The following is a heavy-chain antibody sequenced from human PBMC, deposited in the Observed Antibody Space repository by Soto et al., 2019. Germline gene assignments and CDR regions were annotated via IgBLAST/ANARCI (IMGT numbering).Heavy chain of an antibody. CDR2: IRSKAYGGTT. J-gene: IGHJ5*02. CDR1: GFTFGDYA. Sequence: PGGSLRLSCTASGFTFGDYAMSWFRQAPGKGLEWVGFIRSKAYGGTTEYAASVKGRFTISRDDSKSIAYLQMDSLRVEDTAVYYCAREGALKPFSSWGQGALVTVSS. V-gene: IGHV3-49*03. CDR3: AREGALKPFSS.